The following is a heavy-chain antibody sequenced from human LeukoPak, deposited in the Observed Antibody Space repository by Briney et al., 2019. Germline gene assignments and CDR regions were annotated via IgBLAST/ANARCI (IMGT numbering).Heavy chain of an antibody. Sequence: GGSLRLSWAAAGFTFSSYAMSWVRQAPGKGRGWVSAISGSGGSTYYADSVKGRFTISRDNSKNTLYLQMNSLSAEDTAVYYCAKSYGSGGWGQGTLVTVSS. V-gene: IGHV3-23*01. CDR3: AKSYGSGG. CDR2: ISGSGGST. D-gene: IGHD3-10*01. CDR1: GFTFSSYA. J-gene: IGHJ4*02.